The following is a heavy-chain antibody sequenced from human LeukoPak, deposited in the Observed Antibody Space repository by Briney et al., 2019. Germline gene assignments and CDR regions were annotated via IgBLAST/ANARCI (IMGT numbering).Heavy chain of an antibody. Sequence: GGSLRLSCAASGFTFSSYAMSWVRQAPGKGLEWVSAISGSGGSTYYADSVKGRFTISRDNSKDTLYLQMNSLRAEDTAVYYCAKDQYYYDSSGAYNWFDPWGQGTLVTVSS. CDR2: ISGSGGST. CDR3: AKDQYYYDSSGAYNWFDP. V-gene: IGHV3-23*01. J-gene: IGHJ5*02. CDR1: GFTFSSYA. D-gene: IGHD3-22*01.